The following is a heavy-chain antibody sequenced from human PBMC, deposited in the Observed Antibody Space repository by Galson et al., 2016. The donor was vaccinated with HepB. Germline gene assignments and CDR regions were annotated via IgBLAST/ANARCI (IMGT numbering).Heavy chain of an antibody. CDR2: IKSKTDGGAT. V-gene: IGHV3-15*07. J-gene: IGHJ3*02. Sequence: SLRLSCAASGFTFSDGWMHWVRQVPGKGLEWVGRIKSKTDGGATDYAAPVKGRFTISRDDSKNTLYLQMNSLKIEDTALYYCTTDMADYDDAFDNWGQGTMVTVSS. D-gene: IGHD4-17*01. CDR3: TTDMADYDDAFDN. CDR1: GFTFSDGW.